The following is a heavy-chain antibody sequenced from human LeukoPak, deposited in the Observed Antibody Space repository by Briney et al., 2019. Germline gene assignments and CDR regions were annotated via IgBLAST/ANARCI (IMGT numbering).Heavy chain of an antibody. CDR3: ARDGGAVDY. V-gene: IGHV4-59*01. J-gene: IGHJ4*02. CDR1: GVSISSYF. Sequence: PSETLSLTCTVCGVSISSYFWSWIRQPPGKGLEWIGYIYYSGSTNYNPSLKSRATISVDTSKNQFSLKLSSVTAADTAVYYCARDGGAVDYWGQGTLVTVSS. D-gene: IGHD3-16*01. CDR2: IYYSGST.